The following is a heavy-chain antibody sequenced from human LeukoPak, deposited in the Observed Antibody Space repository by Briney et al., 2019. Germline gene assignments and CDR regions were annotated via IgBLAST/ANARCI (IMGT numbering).Heavy chain of an antibody. CDR2: ISSSGSTI. J-gene: IGHJ3*02. D-gene: IGHD2-15*01. CDR1: GFTFSDYY. CDR3: ARGRGPIVVVVAATGNDAFDI. Sequence: GGSLRLSCAASGFTFSDYYMSWIRQAPGKGLEWVSYISSSGSTIYYADSVKGRFTISRDNAKNSLYLQMNSLRAEDTAVYYCARGRGPIVVVVAATGNDAFDIWGQGTMVTVSS. V-gene: IGHV3-11*04.